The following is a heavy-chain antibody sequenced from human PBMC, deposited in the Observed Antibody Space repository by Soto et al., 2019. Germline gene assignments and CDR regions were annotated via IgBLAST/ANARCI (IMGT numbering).Heavy chain of an antibody. Sequence: GGSLRLSCAASGSTFSSYGMHWVRQAPGKGLEWVAVISYDGSNKYYADSVKGRFTISRDNSKNTLYLQMNSLRAEDTAVYYCAKRGIDILTGYEYFDYWGQGTLVTVSS. CDR3: AKRGIDILTGYEYFDY. V-gene: IGHV3-30*18. D-gene: IGHD3-9*01. J-gene: IGHJ4*02. CDR2: ISYDGSNK. CDR1: GSTFSSYG.